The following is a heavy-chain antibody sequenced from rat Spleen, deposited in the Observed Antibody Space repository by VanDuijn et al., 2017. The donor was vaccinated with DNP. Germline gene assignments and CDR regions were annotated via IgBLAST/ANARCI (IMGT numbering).Heavy chain of an antibody. Sequence: EVQLVESGGGLVQPGRSLKLSCAASGFTFSDLYMAWVRQAPTKGLEWVASISYDGGRTYYRDSVKGRFTISRDNAKSSLYLQMDSLRSEDTATYYCARPIYNNHGGFAYWGQGTLVTVSS. CDR3: ARPIYNNHGGFAY. CDR1: GFTFSDLY. D-gene: IGHD1-10*01. V-gene: IGHV5-20*01. CDR2: ISYDGGRT. J-gene: IGHJ3*01.